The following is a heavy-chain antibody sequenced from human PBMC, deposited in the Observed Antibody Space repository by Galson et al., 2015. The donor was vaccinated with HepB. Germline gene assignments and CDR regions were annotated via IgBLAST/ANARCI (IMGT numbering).Heavy chain of an antibody. Sequence: SLRLSCATSGFTFRNYDLNWVRQAPGKGLEWISYISGSGGKTYYADSVAGRFNISRDNAKNSLYLQMNALRTEDTAIYYCARDNGMGIAGRPSWFDPWGQGTLVTVSS. CDR1: GFTFRNYD. V-gene: IGHV3-48*03. J-gene: IGHJ5*02. CDR3: ARDNGMGIAGRPSWFDP. CDR2: ISGSGGKT. D-gene: IGHD6-6*01.